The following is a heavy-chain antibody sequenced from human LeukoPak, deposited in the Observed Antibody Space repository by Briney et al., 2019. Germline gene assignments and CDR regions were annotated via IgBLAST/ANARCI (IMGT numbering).Heavy chain of an antibody. CDR1: GFTFSTYS. CDR3: ARDSYSSSYNFDF. V-gene: IGHV3-21*01. CDR2: ISSSTYI. Sequence: GGSLRLSCAASGFTFSTYSMNWVRLAPGKGLEWVASISSSTYIYYADSVKGRFTISRDNAKNSLYLQMNSLRAQDTAVYYCARDSYSSSYNFDFWGQGTLVTVSS. D-gene: IGHD6-6*01. J-gene: IGHJ4*02.